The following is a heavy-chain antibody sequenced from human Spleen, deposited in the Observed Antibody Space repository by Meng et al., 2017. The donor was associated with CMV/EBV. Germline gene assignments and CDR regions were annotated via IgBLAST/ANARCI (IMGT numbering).Heavy chain of an antibody. CDR2: IYYSGST. D-gene: IGHD6-6*01. J-gene: IGHJ6*02. V-gene: IGHV4-61*01. CDR1: GGSVSSGSYY. CDR3: ASDREQLVGYYYYGMDV. Sequence: SETLSLTCTVSGGSVSSGSYYWSWIRQPPGKGLEWIGYIYYSGSTNYNPSLKSRVTISVDTSKNQFSLKLSSVTAADTAVYYCASDREQLVGYYYYGMDVWGQGTTVTVSS.